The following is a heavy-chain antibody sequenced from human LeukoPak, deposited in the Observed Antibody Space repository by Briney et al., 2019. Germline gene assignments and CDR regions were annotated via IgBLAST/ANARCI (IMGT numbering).Heavy chain of an antibody. V-gene: IGHV3-21*04. CDR2: ISTSSTYT. CDR1: GLTFSSYS. J-gene: IGHJ4*02. Sequence: GGSLRLSCAASGLTFSSYSMNWVRQAPGKGLEWVSCISTSSTYTYYADSVKGRFTISRDNSKNTLYLQMNSLRAEDTAVYYCAKEKLRWHDYWGQGTLVTVSS. CDR3: AKEKLRWHDY. D-gene: IGHD4-23*01.